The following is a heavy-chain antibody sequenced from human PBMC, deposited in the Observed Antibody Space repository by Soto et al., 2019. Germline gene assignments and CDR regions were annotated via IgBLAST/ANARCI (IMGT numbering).Heavy chain of an antibody. J-gene: IGHJ3*02. CDR2: ISSSSSYT. D-gene: IGHD3-22*01. CDR1: GFTFSDYY. CDR3: AREYYYDSSGYYSNALDI. Sequence: QVQLVESGGGLVKPGGSLRLSCAASGFTFSDYYMSWIRQAPGKGLEWVSYISSSSSYTNYADSVKGRFTISRENAKNSLYLQMNSLRAEDTAVYYCAREYYYDSSGYYSNALDIWGQGTMVTVSS. V-gene: IGHV3-11*06.